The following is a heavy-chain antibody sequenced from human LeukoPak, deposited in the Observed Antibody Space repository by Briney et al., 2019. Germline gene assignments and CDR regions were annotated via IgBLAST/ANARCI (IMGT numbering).Heavy chain of an antibody. J-gene: IGHJ4*02. Sequence: SQTLSLTCAISGDSVSSNSAAWNWIRQSPSRGLEWLGRTYYRSKWYNYAVSVKSRITINPDTSKNQFSLQLNSVTPEDTAVYYCARETSFRYYDFWSGWDYWGQGTLVTVSS. D-gene: IGHD3-3*01. CDR2: TYYRSKWY. CDR3: ARETSFRYYDFWSGWDY. CDR1: GDSVSSNSAA. V-gene: IGHV6-1*01.